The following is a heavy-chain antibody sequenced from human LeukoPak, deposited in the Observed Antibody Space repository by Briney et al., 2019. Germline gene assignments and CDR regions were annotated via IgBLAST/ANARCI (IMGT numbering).Heavy chain of an antibody. CDR1: GYTFTSYA. J-gene: IGHJ4*02. D-gene: IGHD6-19*01. V-gene: IGHV7-4-1*02. Sequence: GASVKVSCKASGYTFTSYAMYWVRQAPGQGLEWMGWINTNTGNPTYAQGFTGRFVISLDTSVSTAYLQISSLKAEDTAVYYCARDLLGYSSGWYLYWGQGTLVTVSS. CDR2: INTNTGNP. CDR3: ARDLLGYSSGWYLY.